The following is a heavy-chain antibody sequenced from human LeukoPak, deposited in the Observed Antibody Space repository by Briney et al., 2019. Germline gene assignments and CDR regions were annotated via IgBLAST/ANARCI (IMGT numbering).Heavy chain of an antibody. CDR2: IYSGGST. CDR1: GFTVSSNY. D-gene: IGHD3-9*01. V-gene: IGHV3-66*01. J-gene: IGHJ4*02. CDR3: AKTDILTGTIDY. Sequence: GGSLRLSCAASGFTVSSNYMSWVRKAPGKGLEWVSVIYSGGSTYYADSVKGRFTISRDNSKNTLYLQMNSLRAEDTAVYYCAKTDILTGTIDYWGQGTLVTVSS.